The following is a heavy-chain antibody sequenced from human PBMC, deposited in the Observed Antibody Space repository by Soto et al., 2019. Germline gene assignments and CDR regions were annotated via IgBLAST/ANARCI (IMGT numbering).Heavy chain of an antibody. J-gene: IGHJ4*02. CDR1: GGSIGNSY. CDR2: IYYSGSS. D-gene: IGHD6-13*01. CDR3: ARHSSSWPIFDY. Sequence: QVQLQESGPGLVKPSETLSLTCTVSGGSIGNSYWSWIRQSPGKGLEWIGYIYYSGSSNYNPSLKRRASISVDTSKNQCSLKLSSVTAADTAVYYCARHSSSWPIFDYWGQGTLVIVSS. V-gene: IGHV4-59*08.